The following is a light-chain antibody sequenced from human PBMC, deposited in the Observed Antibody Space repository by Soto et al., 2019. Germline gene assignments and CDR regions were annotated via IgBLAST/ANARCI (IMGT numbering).Light chain of an antibody. J-gene: IGKJ4*01. CDR3: QQYGFSPLT. V-gene: IGKV3-20*01. Sequence: EIVLTQSPGTISLSPGERATLSCRASQSVSTTYLAWYQQKPGQAPRLLIYGASSRATGIPDRFSGSGSGTDFTLTISRLEPEDFVVYSCQQYGFSPLTFGGGTKVEIK. CDR2: GAS. CDR1: QSVSTTY.